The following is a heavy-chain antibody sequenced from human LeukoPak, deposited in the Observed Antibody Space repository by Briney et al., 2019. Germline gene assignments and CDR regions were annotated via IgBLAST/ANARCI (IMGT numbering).Heavy chain of an antibody. Sequence: GGSLRLSCAASGFTFSDYSMNWVRQAPGKGLEWVSYISSGSSTIYYADSVKGRFAISRDNAKKSLYLQMNSLRAEDTAVYYCAREVGATYFDYWGQGTLVTASS. D-gene: IGHD1-26*01. CDR2: ISSGSSTI. CDR1: GFTFSDYS. J-gene: IGHJ4*02. CDR3: AREVGATYFDY. V-gene: IGHV3-48*04.